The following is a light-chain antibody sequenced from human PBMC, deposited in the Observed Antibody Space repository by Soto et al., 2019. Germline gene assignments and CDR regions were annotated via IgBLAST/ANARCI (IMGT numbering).Light chain of an antibody. J-gene: IGLJ1*01. CDR1: SSDVGSYNL. Sequence: QSVLTQPASVSGSPGQSITISCTGTSSDVGSYNLVSWYQQYPGKAPKLMIYEVSKRPSGVSNRFSGSKSGNTASLTISGLQAEDEADYCCCSYAGSSTYVFGTGTKVTV. V-gene: IGLV2-23*02. CDR2: EVS. CDR3: CSYAGSSTYV.